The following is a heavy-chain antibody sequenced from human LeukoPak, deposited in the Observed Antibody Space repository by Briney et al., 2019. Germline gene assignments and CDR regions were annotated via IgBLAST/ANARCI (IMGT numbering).Heavy chain of an antibody. Sequence: GGSLRLSCAASGFTVSSNYMSWVRQAPGKGLEWVSVIYSGGSTYYADSVKGRFTISRDNAKNSLYLQMNSLRAEDTAVYYCAKDRTNGVPYYFDYWGQGTLVTVSS. D-gene: IGHD2-8*01. CDR3: AKDRTNGVPYYFDY. CDR1: GFTVSSNY. J-gene: IGHJ4*02. CDR2: IYSGGST. V-gene: IGHV3-53*05.